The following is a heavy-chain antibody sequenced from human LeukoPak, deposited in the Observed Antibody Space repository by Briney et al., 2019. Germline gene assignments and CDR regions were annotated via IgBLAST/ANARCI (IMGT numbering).Heavy chain of an antibody. CDR1: GFTFSSCV. J-gene: IGHJ2*01. CDR2: ISSGGST. V-gene: IGHV3-23*01. CDR3: ASSRRTYWYFDL. Sequence: GGSLRLSCAASGFTFSSCVMNWVRQAPGKGLEWVSGISSGGSTHYADSVKGRFTISSDSSKNTLYLQMNSLRAEDTAVYYCASSRRTYWYFDLWGRGTLVTVS.